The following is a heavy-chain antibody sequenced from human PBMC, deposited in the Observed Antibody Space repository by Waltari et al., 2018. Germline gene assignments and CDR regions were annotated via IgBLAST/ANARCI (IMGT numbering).Heavy chain of an antibody. CDR3: ARDGGGNGYIHY. J-gene: IGHJ4*02. CDR1: GFTLSSSY. D-gene: IGHD3-16*01. CDR2: INTDVSSA. V-gene: IGHV3-74*01. Sequence: EVQLVESGGGLVQPGGSLRLSCEASGFTLSSSYMHWVRQVPGKGRVWGSPINTDVSSANYADSVKGRFTISRENGKNTLYLQMNSLRAEDTAVYYCARDGGGNGYIHYWGQGTLVTVSS.